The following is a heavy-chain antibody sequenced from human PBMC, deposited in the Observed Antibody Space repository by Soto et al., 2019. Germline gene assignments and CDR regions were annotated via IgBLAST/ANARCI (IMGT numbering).Heavy chain of an antibody. D-gene: IGHD3-10*01. V-gene: IGHV1-18*04. CDR1: GYTXSSYG. Sequence: SXKVSCKASGYTXSSYGIRLVRQAPGQGLEWIGWISAYNCNTNYAQKLQGRVTMTTDTSTSTAYMELRSLRSYDTAVYYFARDWGLWPLLVNWGQGTLATVSS. J-gene: IGHJ4*02. CDR3: ARDWGLWPLLVN. CDR2: ISAYNCNT.